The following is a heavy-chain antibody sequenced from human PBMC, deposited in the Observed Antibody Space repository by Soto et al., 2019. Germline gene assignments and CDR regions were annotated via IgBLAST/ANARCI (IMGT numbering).Heavy chain of an antibody. D-gene: IGHD3-10*01. CDR3: AKDAHYYGSGSCSN. CDR1: GFTFSDYY. V-gene: IGHV3-11*01. Sequence: PGGSLRLSCAASGFTFSDYYMSWIRQAPGKGLEWVSYISSSGSTIYYADSVKGRFTISRDNAKNSLYLQMNSLRAEDTALYYCAKDAHYYGSGSCSNWGQGTLVTVSS. CDR2: ISSSGSTI. J-gene: IGHJ4*02.